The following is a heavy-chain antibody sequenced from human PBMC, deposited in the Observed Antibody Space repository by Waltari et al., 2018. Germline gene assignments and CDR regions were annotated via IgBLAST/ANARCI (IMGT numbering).Heavy chain of an antibody. V-gene: IGHV3-7*04. CDR3: ARGVTTVEY. Sequence: EVQLVESGGGLVQPGGSLRLSCSGSGFTFTNHCMSWVRQAPGKGPEWVASIKQDGSEKYYVDSMKGRFTISRDNAKNSLSLQMDSLRAEDTAVYFCARGVTTVEYWGQGTLVTVSS. D-gene: IGHD2-21*02. CDR2: IKQDGSEK. J-gene: IGHJ4*02. CDR1: GFTFTNHC.